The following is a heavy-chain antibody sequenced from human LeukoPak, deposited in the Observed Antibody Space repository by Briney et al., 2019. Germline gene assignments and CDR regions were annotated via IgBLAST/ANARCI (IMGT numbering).Heavy chain of an antibody. CDR3: ARDEVRGSSFDY. CDR2: IYHSGST. J-gene: IGHJ4*02. CDR1: GYSISSGYY. Sequence: PSETLSLTCTVSGYSISSGYYWGWIRQPPGKGLEWIGSIYHSGSTYYNPSLKSRVTISVDTSKNQFSLKLSSVTAADTAVYYCARDEVRGSSFDYWGQGTLVTVSS. V-gene: IGHV4-38-2*02. D-gene: IGHD6-13*01.